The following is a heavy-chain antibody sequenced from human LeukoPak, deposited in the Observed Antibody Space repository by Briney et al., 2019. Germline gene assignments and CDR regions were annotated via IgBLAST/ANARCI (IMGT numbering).Heavy chain of an antibody. V-gene: IGHV4-4*09. CDR2: IYTSGST. D-gene: IGHD5-24*01. CDR3: ARLRRWLQFDFDY. J-gene: IGHJ4*02. CDR1: GGSISSYY. Sequence: SETLSLTCTVSGGSISSYYWSWIRQPPGKGLEWIGYIYTSGSTNYNPSLKSRVTISVDTSKNQFSLKLSSVTAADTAVYYCARLRRWLQFDFDYWGQGTLVTVSS.